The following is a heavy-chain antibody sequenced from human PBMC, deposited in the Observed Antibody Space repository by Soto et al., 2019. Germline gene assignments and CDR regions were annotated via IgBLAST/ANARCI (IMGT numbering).Heavy chain of an antibody. Sequence: VQVVESGGGLVRTGGSLKPSCAAYGFTFSGSAMHWVRQACGKGLQWVGRIRSKVYNYATAYAASVKGRFTLSREDSKNTAYLQMNSLKPEDTAVYYCTSWGSGMPHSGGHYMDVWGKGTTVTVSS. CDR1: GFTFSGSA. CDR2: IRSKVYNYAT. J-gene: IGHJ6*03. V-gene: IGHV3-73*01. CDR3: TSWGSGMPHSGGHYMDV. D-gene: IGHD3-10*01.